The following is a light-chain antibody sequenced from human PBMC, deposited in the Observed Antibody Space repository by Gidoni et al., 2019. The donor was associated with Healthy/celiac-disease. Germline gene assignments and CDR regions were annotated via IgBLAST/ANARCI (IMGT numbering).Light chain of an antibody. CDR1: QSVSSSY. Sequence: DIVLTQSPGTLSLSPGERATLSCRASQSVSSSYLAWYQQKPGQAPRLLIYGASSRATGIPDRFSGSGSGTDCTLTISRLEREDCAVYYCQQYGSSPWTFGQGTKVEIK. CDR2: GAS. CDR3: QQYGSSPWT. J-gene: IGKJ1*01. V-gene: IGKV3-20*01.